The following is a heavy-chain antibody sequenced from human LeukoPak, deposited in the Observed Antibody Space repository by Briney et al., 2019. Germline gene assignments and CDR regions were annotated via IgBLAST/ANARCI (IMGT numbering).Heavy chain of an antibody. J-gene: IGHJ5*02. CDR3: AREALRFPLFDP. CDR2: IVRYATTT. Sequence: GGSLRLSCAASGFTFCSYWMHWVRHAPGQGLVLVSHIVRYATTTRYADSVMGRFTIFRDNAKNTLYLQMISLRAEDTDVYDCAREALRFPLFDPWGEGALVTVSS. V-gene: IGHV3-74*01. D-gene: IGHD3-3*01. CDR1: GFTFCSYW.